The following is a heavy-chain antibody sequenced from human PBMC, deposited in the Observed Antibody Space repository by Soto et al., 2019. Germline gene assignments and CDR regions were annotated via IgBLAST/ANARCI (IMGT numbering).Heavy chain of an antibody. Sequence: GEPLKISCNGSGYSFTIYWISWVRQMPGKGLEWMGRIDPSDSYTNYSPSFQGHVTISADKSISTAYLQWSSLKASDTAMYYCARRSIAAAGTVYYYGMDVWGQGTTVTVSS. J-gene: IGHJ6*02. D-gene: IGHD6-13*01. CDR1: GYSFTIYW. CDR3: ARRSIAAAGTVYYYGMDV. CDR2: IDPSDSYT. V-gene: IGHV5-10-1*01.